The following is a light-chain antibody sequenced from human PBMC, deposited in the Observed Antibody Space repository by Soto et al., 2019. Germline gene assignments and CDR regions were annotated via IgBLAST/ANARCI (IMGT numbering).Light chain of an antibody. J-gene: IGLJ1*01. CDR2: DVI. Sequence: QSPLTQPAFVSGTPGQSITISCTGTSNDVGGYNYVSWYQQHPGKAPKLMIYDVINRPSGVSNRFSGSKSGNTASLTISGLQAEDEADYYCSSYSSLSTKNVFGTGTKLTVL. CDR3: SSYSSLSTKNV. V-gene: IGLV2-14*03. CDR1: SNDVGGYNY.